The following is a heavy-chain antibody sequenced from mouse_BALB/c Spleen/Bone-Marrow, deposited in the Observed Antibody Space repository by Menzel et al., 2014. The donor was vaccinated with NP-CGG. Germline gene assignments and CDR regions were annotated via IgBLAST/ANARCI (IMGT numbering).Heavy chain of an antibody. V-gene: IGHV14-3*02. CDR1: GFNIKDTY. CDR2: IDPANGNT. Sequence: VQLQQPGAELVKPGASVKLSCTASGFNIKDTYMHWVKQRPEQGLEWIGRIDPANGNTKYDPKFQGKATITADTSSNTAYLQLSSLPSEDTAVYYCASYVYGYYFDYWGQGTTLTVSS. D-gene: IGHD2-2*01. CDR3: ASYVYGYYFDY. J-gene: IGHJ2*01.